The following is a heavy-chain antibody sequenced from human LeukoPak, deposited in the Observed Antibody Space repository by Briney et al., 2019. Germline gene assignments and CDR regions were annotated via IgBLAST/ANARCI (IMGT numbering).Heavy chain of an antibody. CDR3: ARETIAVAGTPNWFDP. D-gene: IGHD6-19*01. CDR1: GGSSSSSSYY. CDR2: IYYSGST. J-gene: IGHJ5*02. Sequence: PSETLSLTCTVSGGSSSSSSYYWGWIRQPPGKGLEWIGSIYYSGSTYYNPSLKSRVTISVDTSKNQFSLKLSSVTAADTAVYYCARETIAVAGTPNWFDPWGQGTLVTVSS. V-gene: IGHV4-39*07.